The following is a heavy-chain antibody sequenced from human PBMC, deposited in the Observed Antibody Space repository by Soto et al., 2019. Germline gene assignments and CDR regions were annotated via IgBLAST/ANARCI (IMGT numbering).Heavy chain of an antibody. V-gene: IGHV4-59*01. J-gene: IGHJ6*04. CDR1: GGSISSYY. D-gene: IGHD3-9*01. CDR2: IYYSGST. CDR3: ARERSALTGHLDV. Sequence: SETLSLTCTVSGGSISSYYWSWIRQPPGKGLEWIGYIYYSGSTNYNPSLKSRVTISVDTSKNQFSLKLSSVTAADTAVYYCARERSALTGHLDVWGKGTTVTVSS.